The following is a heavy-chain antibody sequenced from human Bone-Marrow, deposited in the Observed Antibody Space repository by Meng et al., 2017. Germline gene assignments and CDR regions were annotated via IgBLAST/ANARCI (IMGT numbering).Heavy chain of an antibody. CDR2: IYSGGTT. CDR1: GVTVSSNF. J-gene: IGHJ4*02. V-gene: IGHV3-53*05. Sequence: GGSLRLSCAASGVTVSSNFMSWVRQAPGKGLEWVSVIYSGGTTYYADSVKGRFTISRDNSKNTLYLQMNSLRAEDTAVYYCARKYSSGWEPGYFDYWGQGTLVTVSS. CDR3: ARKYSSGWEPGYFDY. D-gene: IGHD6-19*01.